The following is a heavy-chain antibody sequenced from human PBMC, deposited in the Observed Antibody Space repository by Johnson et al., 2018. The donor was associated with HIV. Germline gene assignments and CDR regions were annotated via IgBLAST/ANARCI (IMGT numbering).Heavy chain of an antibody. J-gene: IGHJ3*02. Sequence: VQLVESGGDLVQPGGSLRLSCAASGFTFSSYDMHWVRQATGKGLEWVSAIGTADDTYYPGSVKGRFTISRENAKNSLYLQLNSLRAEDTAVYYCARGNITMIVGTSYAVDIWGQGTMVTVSS. CDR2: IGTADDT. V-gene: IGHV3-13*01. D-gene: IGHD3-22*01. CDR3: ARGNITMIVGTSYAVDI. CDR1: GFTFSSYD.